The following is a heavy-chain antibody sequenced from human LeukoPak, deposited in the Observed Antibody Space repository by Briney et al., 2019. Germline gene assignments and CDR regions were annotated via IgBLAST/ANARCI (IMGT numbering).Heavy chain of an antibody. CDR2: ISGSGGST. Sequence: GGSLRLSRAASGFTSSSYAMSWVRQAPGKGLEWVSAISGSGGSTYYADSVKGRFTISRDNSKNTLYLQMNSLRAEDTAVYYCAILYSGIHFDYWGQGTLVTVSS. CDR3: AILYSGIHFDY. CDR1: GFTSSSYA. J-gene: IGHJ4*02. V-gene: IGHV3-23*01. D-gene: IGHD5-12*01.